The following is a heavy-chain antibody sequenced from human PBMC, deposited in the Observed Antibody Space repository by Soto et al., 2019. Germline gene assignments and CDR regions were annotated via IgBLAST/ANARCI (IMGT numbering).Heavy chain of an antibody. V-gene: IGHV4-59*12. D-gene: IGHD6-19*01. Sequence: SETLSLTCTVSGGSISSYYWNWIRQSPGKGLEWIGYIYYSGSTYYNPSLKSRVTISVDTSKNQFSLKLSSVTAADTAVYYCARETGYSSLVDYWGQGTLVTVSS. J-gene: IGHJ4*02. CDR3: ARETGYSSLVDY. CDR1: GGSISSYY. CDR2: IYYSGST.